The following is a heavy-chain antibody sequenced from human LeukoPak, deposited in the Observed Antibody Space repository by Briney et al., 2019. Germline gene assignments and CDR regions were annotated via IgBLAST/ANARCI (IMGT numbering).Heavy chain of an antibody. CDR2: INYDGTSI. D-gene: IGHD6-13*01. V-gene: IGHV3-74*01. CDR3: ARGLSDSWFYFAS. J-gene: IGHJ4*02. CDR1: GFTFSSNW. Sequence: GGFLRLSCTASGFTFSSNWMHWVRQVPGKGPVWVSRINYDGTSISYAESVKGRFTTSRDNAKNTLYLQMNSLRAEDTAVYHCARGLSDSWFYFASWGQGTLVTVSS.